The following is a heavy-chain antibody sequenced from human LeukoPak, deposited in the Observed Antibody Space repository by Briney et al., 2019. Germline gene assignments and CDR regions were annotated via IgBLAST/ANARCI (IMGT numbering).Heavy chain of an antibody. CDR1: GGSISSGSYY. CDR2: FYTSGST. Sequence: SQTLSLXCTVSGGSISSGSYYWSWIRQPAGKGLEWIGRFYTSGSTNYNPSLKSRLTISVDTSKNQFSLKLSSVTAADTAVYYCARATGTGMFDYWGQGTLVTVSS. CDR3: ARATGTGMFDY. D-gene: IGHD1-1*01. V-gene: IGHV4-61*02. J-gene: IGHJ4*02.